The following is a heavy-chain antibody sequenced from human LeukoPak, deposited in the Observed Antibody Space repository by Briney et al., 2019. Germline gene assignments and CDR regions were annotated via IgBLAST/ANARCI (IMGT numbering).Heavy chain of an antibody. CDR1: GFTFSSYG. Sequence: PGGSLRLSCAASGFTFSSYGIHWVRQAPGKGLEWVAVIWYDGSNEYYADSVKGRFTISRDNSKNTLYLQMNSLRAEDTAVYYCARGSEDSSGYYYPSGGDYWGQGTLVTVSS. CDR3: ARGSEDSSGYYYPSGGDY. V-gene: IGHV3-33*01. CDR2: IWYDGSNE. J-gene: IGHJ4*02. D-gene: IGHD3-22*01.